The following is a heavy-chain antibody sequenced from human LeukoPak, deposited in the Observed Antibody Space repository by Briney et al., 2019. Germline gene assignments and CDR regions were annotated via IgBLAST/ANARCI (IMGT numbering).Heavy chain of an antibody. Sequence: GGSFXXYYWSWXRXPPGKGLEWIGEINHSGSTYYNPSLKSRVTISVDTSKNQFSLKLSSVTAADTAVYYCAREAPGYCSSTSCYPASLFDYWGQGTLVTVSS. D-gene: IGHD2-2*01. CDR3: AREAPGYCSSTSCYPASLFDY. V-gene: IGHV4-34*01. CDR1: GGSFXXYY. J-gene: IGHJ4*02. CDR2: INHSGST.